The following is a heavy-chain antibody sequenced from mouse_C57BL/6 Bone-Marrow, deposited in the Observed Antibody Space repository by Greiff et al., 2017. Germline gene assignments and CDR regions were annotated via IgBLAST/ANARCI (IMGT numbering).Heavy chain of an antibody. J-gene: IGHJ4*01. CDR2: IWWDDAQ. Sequence: QVTLKVCGPGLLQPSQTLSLTCSFSGFSLSTFGMGVGWIRQPSGKGLVWLAHIWWDDAQYFNTALKSRLPISKGTAKIQVYLKIAKVDTADTATYYCARIGRRDYWGQGTAVTVSS. V-gene: IGHV8-8*01. CDR1: GFSLSTFGMG. CDR3: ARIGRRDY.